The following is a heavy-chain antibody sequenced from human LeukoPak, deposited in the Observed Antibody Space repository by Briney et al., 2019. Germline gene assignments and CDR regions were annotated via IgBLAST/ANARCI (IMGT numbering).Heavy chain of an antibody. V-gene: IGHV1-2*02. CDR3: ARAQSLTAPAGTFTNS. J-gene: IGHJ4*02. D-gene: IGHD6-13*01. Sequence: ASVKFSCKASGYTFTGYLLHWVRRAPGQGFEWMGWINPNSGDTSYTQTFQGRVTMTRDTSISTAYMELSSPRSDDTAVYYCARAQSLTAPAGTFTNSWGQGTLVTVSS. CDR1: GYTFTGYL. CDR2: INPNSGDT.